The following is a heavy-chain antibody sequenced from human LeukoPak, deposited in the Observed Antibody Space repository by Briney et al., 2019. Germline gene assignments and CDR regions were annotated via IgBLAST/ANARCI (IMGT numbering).Heavy chain of an antibody. J-gene: IGHJ4*02. CDR1: GFTFSSYE. CDR3: ARSSYDCSGWICDY. CDR2: ISSSGSTI. D-gene: IGHD3-22*01. V-gene: IGHV3-48*03. Sequence: PGGSLRLSCASSGFTFSSYEMNWVRQAPGKGLEWVSYISSSGSTIYYLDSVKGRFTISRDNAKNSLYLQMNSLRADDTAVYFCARSSYDCSGWICDYWGQGPRVTV.